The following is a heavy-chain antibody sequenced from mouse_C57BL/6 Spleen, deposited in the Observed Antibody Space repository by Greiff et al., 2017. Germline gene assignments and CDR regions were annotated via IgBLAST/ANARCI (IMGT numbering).Heavy chain of an antibody. J-gene: IGHJ3*01. Sequence: VQLQQSGAELVRPGASVKLSCKASGYTFTDYYINWVKQRPGQGLEWIARIYPGSGNTYYNEKFKGKATLTAEKSSSTAYMQLSSVTSEDSAVYFCARDYYGSSQGFAYWGQGTLVTVSA. CDR3: ARDYYGSSQGFAY. CDR1: GYTFTDYY. V-gene: IGHV1-76*01. D-gene: IGHD1-1*01. CDR2: IYPGSGNT.